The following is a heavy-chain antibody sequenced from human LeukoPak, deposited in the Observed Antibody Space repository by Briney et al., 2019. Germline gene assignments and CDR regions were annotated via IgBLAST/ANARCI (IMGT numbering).Heavy chain of an antibody. V-gene: IGHV5-51*01. J-gene: IGHJ4*02. CDR2: IYPGDFET. CDR1: GYSFTSHW. Sequence: GEALKISCKASGYSFTSHWIGWVRQPSGKGLEWMGIIYPGDFETRDSQSFQGQVTITAHKSSSTAYLQWRSLRASDTATYYCARLIGSGWYDYWGQGALVTVSS. CDR3: ARLIGSGWYDY. D-gene: IGHD6-19*01.